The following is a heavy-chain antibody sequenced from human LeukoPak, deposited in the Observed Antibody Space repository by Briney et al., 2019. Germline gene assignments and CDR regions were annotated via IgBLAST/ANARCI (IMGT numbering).Heavy chain of an antibody. D-gene: IGHD2-21*01. J-gene: IGHJ3*02. CDR1: GFIFSNYW. V-gene: IGHV3-7*01. Sequence: PGGSLRLSCVGSGFIFSNYWMTWVRQAPGKGLEGVANIKPDGNEKHYADSVEGRFTISRDNAKNSLYLQMNSLRAEDTAVYYCARDLDTYVVLIAYDTFDIWGQGTMVTVSS. CDR2: IKPDGNEK. CDR3: ARDLDTYVVLIAYDTFDI.